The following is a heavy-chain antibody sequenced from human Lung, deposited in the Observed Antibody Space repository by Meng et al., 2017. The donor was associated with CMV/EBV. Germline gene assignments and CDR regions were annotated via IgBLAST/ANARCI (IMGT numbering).Heavy chain of an antibody. D-gene: IGHD1-14*01. J-gene: IGHJ4*02. Sequence: LRLQEWGPRQVKRSDTLSLTCTVPGGSISRSSYYWDWIRQPPGEGLEWIGSVVYSGTTYYTSSLKSRVSISVDTSKNQFSLKLSSVTAADTAVYYCARHHHSPTFDYWGQGTLVTVSS. CDR1: GGSISRSSYY. CDR3: ARHHHSPTFDY. V-gene: IGHV4-39*01. CDR2: VVYSGTT.